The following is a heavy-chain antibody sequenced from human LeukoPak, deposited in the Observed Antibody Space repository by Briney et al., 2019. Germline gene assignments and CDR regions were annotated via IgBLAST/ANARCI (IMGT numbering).Heavy chain of an antibody. CDR3: ARAKSIADRFDY. CDR1: GYTFTGYY. J-gene: IGHJ4*02. V-gene: IGHV1-2*02. CDR2: INPNSGGT. D-gene: IGHD6-6*01. Sequence: EASVTVSCTASGYTFTGYYMHWVRQAPGQGVEWMGWINPNSGGTNYAQKFQGRVTMTRDTSISTAYMELSRLRSDDTAVYYCARAKSIADRFDYWGQGTLVTVSS.